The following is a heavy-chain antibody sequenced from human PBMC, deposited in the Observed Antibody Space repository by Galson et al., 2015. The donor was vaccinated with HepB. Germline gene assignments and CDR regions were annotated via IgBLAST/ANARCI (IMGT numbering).Heavy chain of an antibody. Sequence: CAISGDSVSSNSAAWNWIRQSPSRGLEWLGRTYYRSKWYNDYAVSVKSRITINPDTSKNQFSLQLNSVTPEDTAVYYCARGIRYFAWLLFSPAFDYWGQGTLVTVSS. CDR2: TYYRSKWYN. J-gene: IGHJ4*02. CDR1: GDSVSSNSAA. V-gene: IGHV6-1*01. D-gene: IGHD3-9*01. CDR3: ARGIRYFAWLLFSPAFDY.